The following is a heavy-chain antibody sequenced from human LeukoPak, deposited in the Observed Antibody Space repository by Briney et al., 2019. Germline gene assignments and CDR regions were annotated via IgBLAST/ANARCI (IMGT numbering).Heavy chain of an antibody. CDR3: AKDIAAAGFGYLGHLDI. V-gene: IGHV3-33*06. CDR1: VFTFSSYA. CDR2: IWYDGSNK. J-gene: IGHJ3*02. Sequence: GRSLRLSCAVSVFTFSSYAIHWVRQAPGKGREWGAVIWYDGSNKYYATSVKGRVTISRDNSNNTLYLQMTSMRAEDTAVYYCAKDIAAAGFGYLGHLDIWGQGTMVTVSS. D-gene: IGHD6-13*01.